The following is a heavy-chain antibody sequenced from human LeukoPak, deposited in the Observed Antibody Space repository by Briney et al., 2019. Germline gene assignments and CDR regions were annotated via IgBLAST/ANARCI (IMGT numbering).Heavy chain of an antibody. CDR1: GGSISSSSYS. D-gene: IGHD2-21*02. CDR3: ARGSPHLPGDAAAYCGGDCYPFDY. V-gene: IGHV4-39*07. J-gene: IGHJ4*02. CDR2: INHSGST. Sequence: SETLSLTCTVSGGSISSSSYSWGWIRQPPGKGLEWIGEINHSGSTNYNPSLKSRVTISVDTSKNQFSLKLSSVTAADTAVYYCARGSPHLPGDAAAYCGGDCYPFDYWGQGTLVTVSS.